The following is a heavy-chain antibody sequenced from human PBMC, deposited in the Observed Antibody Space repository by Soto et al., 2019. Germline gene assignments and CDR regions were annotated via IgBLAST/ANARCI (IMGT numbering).Heavy chain of an antibody. CDR1: GGTFSSYA. CDR2: IIPIFGTA. Sequence: SVKVSCKASGGTFSSYAISCVRQAPGQGLEWMGGIIPIFGTANYAQKFQGRVTITADESTSTAYMELSSLRSEDTAVYYCARGVTGVNCSSTSCYDYYYYGMDVWGQGTTVTVSS. CDR3: ARGVTGVNCSSTSCYDYYYYGMDV. D-gene: IGHD2-2*01. J-gene: IGHJ6*02. V-gene: IGHV1-69*13.